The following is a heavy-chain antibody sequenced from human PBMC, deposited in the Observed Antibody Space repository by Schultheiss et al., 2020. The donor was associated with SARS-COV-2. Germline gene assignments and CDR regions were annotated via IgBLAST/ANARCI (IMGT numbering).Heavy chain of an antibody. CDR3: ARGSGYSYGYGY. V-gene: IGHV1-8*02. D-gene: IGHD5-18*01. J-gene: IGHJ4*02. CDR1: GYTFTGYY. CDR2: MNPNSGNT. Sequence: ASVKVSCKASGYTFTGYYMHWVRQAPGQGLEWMGWMNPNSGNTGYAQKFQGRVTMTRNTSISTAYMELSSLRSEDTAVYYCARGSGYSYGYGYWGQGTLVTVSS.